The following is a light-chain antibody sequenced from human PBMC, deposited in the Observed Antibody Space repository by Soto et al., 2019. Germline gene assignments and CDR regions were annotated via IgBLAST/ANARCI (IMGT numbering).Light chain of an antibody. V-gene: IGLV1-40*01. CDR1: SSNIGAGYD. CDR3: QSYDSSLSGSV. J-gene: IGLJ2*01. CDR2: GNT. Sequence: QSLLTQPPSVSGAPGQRVTISCTGSSSNIGAGYDVHWYQQLPGTAPKLLIYGNTNRPSGVPDRFSGSKSGTSASLAITGLQAEDEADDYCQSYDSSLSGSVFGGGTKLTVL.